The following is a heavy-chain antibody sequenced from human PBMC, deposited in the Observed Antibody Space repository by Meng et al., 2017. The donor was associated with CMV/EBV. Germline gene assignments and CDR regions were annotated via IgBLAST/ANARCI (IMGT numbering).Heavy chain of an antibody. J-gene: IGHJ5*02. V-gene: IGHV1-2*02. CDR1: GYTFTGYY. CDR3: ARDPGIAVAGSFDP. D-gene: IGHD6-19*01. CDR2: INPNSGGT. Sequence: KASGYTFTGYYMHWVRQAPGQGLEWMGWINPNSGGTNYAQKFQGRVTMTRDTSISTAYMELSRLRSDDTAVYYCARDPGIAVAGSFDPWGQGTPVTVSS.